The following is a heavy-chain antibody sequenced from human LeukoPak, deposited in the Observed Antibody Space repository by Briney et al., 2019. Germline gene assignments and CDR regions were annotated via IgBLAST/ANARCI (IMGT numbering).Heavy chain of an antibody. J-gene: IGHJ6*02. CDR3: ARWGGVGMDV. CDR2: INPSGGST. D-gene: IGHD2-8*01. V-gene: IGHV1-46*01. Sequence: ASVKVSCKASGYTFTSYYMHWVRQAPGQGLEWMGIINPSGGSTSYAQKFQGRVIMTRDTSTSTVYMEPSSLRSEDTAVYYCARWGGVGMDVWGQGTTLIVSS. CDR1: GYTFTSYY.